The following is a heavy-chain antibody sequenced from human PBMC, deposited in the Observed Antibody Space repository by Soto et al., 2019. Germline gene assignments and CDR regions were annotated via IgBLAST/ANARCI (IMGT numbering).Heavy chain of an antibody. Sequence: SETLSLTCTVSSGSISSYSWNWVRQPPGKGLEWIGFINYSGSTHYNPSLKSRVTISLDTSKNQFSLKLNSVTAADTAVYYCARENYYALDYWGPGTLVTVSS. CDR3: ARENYYALDY. CDR1: SGSISSYS. CDR2: INYSGST. V-gene: IGHV4-59*01. J-gene: IGHJ4*02. D-gene: IGHD3-10*01.